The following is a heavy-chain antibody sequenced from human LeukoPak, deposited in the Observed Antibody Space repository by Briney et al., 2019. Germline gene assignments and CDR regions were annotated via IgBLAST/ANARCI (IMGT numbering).Heavy chain of an antibody. D-gene: IGHD4-17*01. Sequence: SETLSLTCTVSGGSINNYYWSWIRQSAGKGLEWIERINASGRTNYNSSLKSRVTMSIDTSKNQFSLKVKSVTAADTAVYYCAREYGDFDYWGQGTLVTVSS. V-gene: IGHV4-4*07. CDR2: INASGRT. CDR3: AREYGDFDY. J-gene: IGHJ4*02. CDR1: GGSINNYY.